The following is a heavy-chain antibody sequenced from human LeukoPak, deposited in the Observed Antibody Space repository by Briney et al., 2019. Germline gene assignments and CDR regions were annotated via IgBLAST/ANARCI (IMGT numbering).Heavy chain of an antibody. J-gene: IGHJ4*02. V-gene: IGHV1-2*02. CDR2: ISPTSGAT. D-gene: IGHD5-24*01. Sequence: ASVKVSCKASGYTFTDYFLHWVRQGPGHGLEWVGWISPTSGATTYAQKFQGRVTMTRDTSINTAYIELSSLRSDDTAVYSCARAIPPREESFDYWGQGTLVTVSS. CDR1: GYTFTDYF. CDR3: ARAIPPREESFDY.